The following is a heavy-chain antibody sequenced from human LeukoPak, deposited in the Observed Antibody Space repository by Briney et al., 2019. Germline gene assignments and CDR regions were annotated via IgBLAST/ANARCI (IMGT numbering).Heavy chain of an antibody. CDR1: GGSFSGYY. CDR3: ARKTKRRYCSGGSCPTKGFDP. D-gene: IGHD2-15*01. CDR2: INHSGST. V-gene: IGHV4-34*01. J-gene: IGHJ5*02. Sequence: PSETLSLTCAVYGGSFSGYYWTWIRQPPGKGLEWIGEINHSGSTNYNPSLKSRVTISVDTSKNQFSLKLSSVTAADTAVYYCARKTKRRYCSGGSCPTKGFDPWGQGTLVTVSS.